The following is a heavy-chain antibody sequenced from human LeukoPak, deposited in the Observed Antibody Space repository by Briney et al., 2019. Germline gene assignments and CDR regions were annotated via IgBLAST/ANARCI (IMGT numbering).Heavy chain of an antibody. CDR1: GFTFSTSA. Sequence: GGSLRLSCAASGFTFSTSAMNWVRQAPGKGLEWVSGISGSGTSTYYADSVKGRFTISSDNSKNTLFLQMNSLRAEDTAVYYCAKDLKSMVRGACMDAWGQGTTVTVSS. V-gene: IGHV3-23*01. CDR2: ISGSGTST. CDR3: AKDLKSMVRGACMDA. D-gene: IGHD3-10*01. J-gene: IGHJ6*02.